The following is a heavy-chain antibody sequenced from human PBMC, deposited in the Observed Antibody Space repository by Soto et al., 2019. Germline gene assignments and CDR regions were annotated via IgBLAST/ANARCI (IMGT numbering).Heavy chain of an antibody. CDR1: GFTVSSNY. V-gene: IGHV3-53*02. CDR3: ARDKRESPAGNYYYYGMDV. D-gene: IGHD6-19*01. Sequence: EVQLVETGGGLIQPGGSLRLSCAASGFTVSSNYMSWVRQAPGKGLEWVSVIYSGGSTYYADSVKGRFTIYRDNSKNTLYLHMNSLRAEDTAVYYCARDKRESPAGNYYYYGMDVWGQGTTVTVSS. CDR2: IYSGGST. J-gene: IGHJ6*02.